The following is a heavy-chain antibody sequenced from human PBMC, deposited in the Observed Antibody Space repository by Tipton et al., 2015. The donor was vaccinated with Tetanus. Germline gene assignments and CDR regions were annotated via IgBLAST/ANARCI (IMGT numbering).Heavy chain of an antibody. J-gene: IGHJ3*01. CDR3: ARPSTTVTPRAFDV. Sequence: TLSLTCTVSGGSISGSSYYWGWIRQPPGKGLEWIGSIYYSGSSYYNPSLESRVTISLDTSKNRFSLKLTSVTAADAAVYYCARPSTTVTPRAFDVWGQGTMVTVSS. D-gene: IGHD4-17*01. CDR2: IYYSGSS. CDR1: GGSISGSSYY. V-gene: IGHV4-39*01.